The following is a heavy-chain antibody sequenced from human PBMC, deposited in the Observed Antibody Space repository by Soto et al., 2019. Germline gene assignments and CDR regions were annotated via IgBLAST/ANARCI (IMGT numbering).Heavy chain of an antibody. CDR2: ISYDGSNK. CDR3: ARDLRQQHYYCYGMDV. Sequence: QVQLVESGGGVVQPGRSLRLSCAASGFTFSSYAMHWVRQAPGKGLEWVAVISYDGSNKYYADSVKGRFTISRDNSKNTLYLQMNSLRAEDTAVYYCARDLRQQHYYCYGMDVWGQGTTVTVSS. D-gene: IGHD6-13*01. CDR1: GFTFSSYA. J-gene: IGHJ6*02. V-gene: IGHV3-30-3*01.